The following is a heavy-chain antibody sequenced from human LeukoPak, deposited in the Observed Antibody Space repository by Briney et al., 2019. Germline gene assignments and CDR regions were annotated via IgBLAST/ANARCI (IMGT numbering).Heavy chain of an antibody. Sequence: EASVKVSCKASGYTFTSYYIHWVRQAPGQGLEWMGIIYPGGGSTSYAQKFQGRVTMTRDTSTSTVYMELSSLRSEDTAVYYCARDRARRYSFDYWGQGTLVTVSS. J-gene: IGHJ4*02. V-gene: IGHV1-46*01. CDR3: ARDRARRYSFDY. CDR2: IYPGGGST. CDR1: GYTFTSYY.